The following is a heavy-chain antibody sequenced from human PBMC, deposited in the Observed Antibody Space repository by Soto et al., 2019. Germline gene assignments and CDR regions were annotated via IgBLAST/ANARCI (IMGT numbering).Heavy chain of an antibody. CDR3: ATPSLSTGGFSSFDS. V-gene: IGHV3-23*01. CDR1: GFTFGSYA. D-gene: IGHD7-27*01. Sequence: EVQLLESGGGLVQTGGSLRLSCAASGFTFGSYAMNWVRQAPGKGLEWVSLVTYSGANTYYAGSVTGRFTISRDNSRNTLYLQMSSLRVEDTAVYSCATPSLSTGGFSSFDSWGRGTLVTVSS. CDR2: VTYSGANT. J-gene: IGHJ4*02.